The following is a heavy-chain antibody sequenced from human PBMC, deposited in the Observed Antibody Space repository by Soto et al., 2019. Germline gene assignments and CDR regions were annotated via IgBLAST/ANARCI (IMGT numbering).Heavy chain of an antibody. Sequence: QVQLVQSGAEVKKPGSSVKISCRASGGTFNRNTISWVRQAPGQGLEWMGGIIPMFGTANYAQKFQGRVTIIADESTSTVYMELSSLRSDDTAIYYCARGWGYDSTDYYYAYWGQGTLVIVSS. V-gene: IGHV1-69*01. CDR2: IIPMFGTA. J-gene: IGHJ4*02. CDR1: GGTFNRNT. CDR3: ARGWGYDSTDYYYAY. D-gene: IGHD3-22*01.